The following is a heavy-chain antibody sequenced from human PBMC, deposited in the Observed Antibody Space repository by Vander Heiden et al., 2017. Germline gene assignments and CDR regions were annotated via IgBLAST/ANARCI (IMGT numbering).Heavy chain of an antibody. CDR1: VFTFSSYW. Sequence: EVQLVESGGGLVQPGGSLRLSGAASVFTFSSYWMSWVRQATGKGLEWVANIKQDGSEKYYVDSVKGRFTISRDNAKNSLYLQMNSLRAEDTAVYYCARAAANNAYFDYWGQGTLVTVSS. D-gene: IGHD6-13*01. V-gene: IGHV3-7*01. J-gene: IGHJ4*02. CDR3: ARAAANNAYFDY. CDR2: IKQDGSEK.